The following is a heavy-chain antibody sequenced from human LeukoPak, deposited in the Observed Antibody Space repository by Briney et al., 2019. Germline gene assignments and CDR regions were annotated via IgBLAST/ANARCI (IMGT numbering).Heavy chain of an antibody. D-gene: IGHD2-2*02. CDR2: ISSSSSYI. CDR3: ARGGRYCSSTSCYTRALVDY. V-gene: IGHV3-21*01. CDR1: GFTFSSYS. J-gene: IGHJ4*02. Sequence: GGSLRLSCAASGFTFSSYSMNWVRQAPGKGLEWVSSISSSSSYIYYADSVKGRFTISRDNAKNSLYLQMNSLRAEDTAVYYCARGGRYCSSTSCYTRALVDYWGQGTPVTVSS.